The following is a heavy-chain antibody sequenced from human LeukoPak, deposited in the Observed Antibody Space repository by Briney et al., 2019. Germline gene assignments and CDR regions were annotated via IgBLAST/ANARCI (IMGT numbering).Heavy chain of an antibody. CDR2: ISYDGSNK. CDR3: AKDSLRERIVGSTTRGVNDY. V-gene: IGHV3-30*04. D-gene: IGHD1-26*01. J-gene: IGHJ4*02. CDR1: GFTFSSYA. Sequence: HAGGSLRLSFAASGFTFSSYAMHWVRQAPGKGLEWVAVISYDGSNKYYADSVKGRFTISRDNSKNTLYLQMNSLRGEDTAVYYCAKDSLRERIVGSTTRGVNDYWGQGTLVTVSS.